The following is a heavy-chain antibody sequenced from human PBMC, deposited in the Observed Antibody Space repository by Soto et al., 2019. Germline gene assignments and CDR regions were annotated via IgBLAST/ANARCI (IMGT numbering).Heavy chain of an antibody. J-gene: IGHJ5*02. V-gene: IGHV4-4*02. CDR2: IHDSGST. D-gene: IGHD5-18*01. CDR1: GASIGTSNW. Sequence: PSETLSLTCAVSGASIGTSNWWSWVRQSPGKGLEWIGEIHDSGSTKYNPSLKSRVTISLDKSKNQFSLNVSSVTAADTAIYYCERADTAMDPPGSWGQGILVTVSS. CDR3: ERADTAMDPPGS.